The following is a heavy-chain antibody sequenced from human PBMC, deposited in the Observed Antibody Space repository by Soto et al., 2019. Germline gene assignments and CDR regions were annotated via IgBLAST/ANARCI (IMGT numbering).Heavy chain of an antibody. CDR2: INHSGST. V-gene: IGHV4-34*01. J-gene: IGHJ4*02. CDR3: ARHNLYYYDSSGYSYYFDY. D-gene: IGHD3-22*01. CDR1: GGSFSGYY. Sequence: PSETLSLTCDVYGGSFSGYYWIWIRQPPGKGLEWIGEINHSGSTNYNASLKSRVTISVDTSKNQFFLRLSSVTAADTAVYYCARHNLYYYDSSGYSYYFDYWGQGTLVTVSS.